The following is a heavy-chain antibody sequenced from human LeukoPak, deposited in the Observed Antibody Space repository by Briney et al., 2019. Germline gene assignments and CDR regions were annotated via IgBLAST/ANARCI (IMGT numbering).Heavy chain of an antibody. J-gene: IGHJ6*02. V-gene: IGHV4-39*07. Sequence: KPSETLSLTCTVSGGSISSSSYYWGWIRQPPGKGLEWIGSIYYSGSTYYNPSLKSRVTISVDTSKNQFSLKLSSVTAADTAVYYCARDQPSDPYYYYGMDVWGQGTTVTVSS. CDR1: GGSISSSSYY. CDR3: ARDQPSDPYYYYGMDV. CDR2: IYYSGST.